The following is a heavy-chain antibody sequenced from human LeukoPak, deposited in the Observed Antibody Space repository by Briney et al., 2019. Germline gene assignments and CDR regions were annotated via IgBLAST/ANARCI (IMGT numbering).Heavy chain of an antibody. CDR1: GDSLSDYF. J-gene: IGHJ3*02. CDR2: NSGST. V-gene: IGHV4-59*08. CDR3: ARGRGYGGNYLRSFDI. Sequence: PSETLSLTSTVSGDSLSDYFWSWIRQPPGKGLEWIGYNSGSTNYNASLKSRVTILLSRSKNQFSLKLISVTATDTDVYYCARGRGYGGNYLRSFDIWGQGTMVTVSS. D-gene: IGHD1-26*01.